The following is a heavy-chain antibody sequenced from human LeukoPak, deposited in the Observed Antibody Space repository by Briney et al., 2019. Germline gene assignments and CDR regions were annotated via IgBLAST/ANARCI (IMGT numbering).Heavy chain of an antibody. CDR1: GFTFIDYD. D-gene: IGHD6-19*01. J-gene: IGHJ4*02. Sequence: GGSLRLSCAASGFTFIDYDMHWVRQVIGKGLEWVSAIGIRGDTHYSGSVKGRLTISRENAESSLYLQMNSLRAEDTAVYYCARGGIQVSGIDEFDYWGQGTLVTVSS. CDR2: IGIRGDT. V-gene: IGHV3-13*01. CDR3: ARGGIQVSGIDEFDY.